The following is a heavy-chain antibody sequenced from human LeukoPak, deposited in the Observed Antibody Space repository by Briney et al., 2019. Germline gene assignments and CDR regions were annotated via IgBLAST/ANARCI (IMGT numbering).Heavy chain of an antibody. V-gene: IGHV4-31*03. CDR2: IYYSGST. CDR3: ARGHTTQKPRYSSSWTPYYWFDP. Sequence: SETLSLTCTVSGVSISSGGYYWSWIRQHPGKGLEWIGYIYYSGSTYYNPSLKSRVTISVDTSKNQFSLKLSSVTAADTAVYYCARGHTTQKPRYSSSWTPYYWFDPWGQGTLVTVSS. CDR1: GVSISSGGYY. J-gene: IGHJ5*02. D-gene: IGHD6-13*01.